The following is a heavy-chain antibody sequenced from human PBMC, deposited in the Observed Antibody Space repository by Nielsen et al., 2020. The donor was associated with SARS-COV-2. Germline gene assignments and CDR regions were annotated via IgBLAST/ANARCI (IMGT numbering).Heavy chain of an antibody. CDR3: ARDISGWGWFDP. V-gene: IGHV3-66*01. CDR2: IYSGGST. Sequence: GESLKISCAASGFTVSCSYMSWVRQAPGKGLEWVSLIYSGGSTYYADSVKGRFTISRDSSKNTLYLQMDSLRAEDTAVYYCARDISGWGWFDPWGQGTLVTVSS. J-gene: IGHJ5*02. CDR1: GFTVSCSY. D-gene: IGHD6-19*01.